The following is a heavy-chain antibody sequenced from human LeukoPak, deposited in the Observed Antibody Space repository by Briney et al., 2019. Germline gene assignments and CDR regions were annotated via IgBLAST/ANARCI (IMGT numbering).Heavy chain of an antibody. V-gene: IGHV1-69*02. CDR2: IIPILGIA. Sequence: SVKVSCKASGGSLNGYPHCWVRLDPGQGLEWIGRIIPILGIANYAQKFQGRVTITPAKATSTAYMELSSLRSEDTAVYCCACLPLDTARDGRDVWGQGTTVTVSS. D-gene: IGHD5-18*01. J-gene: IGHJ6*02. CDR3: ACLPLDTARDGRDV. CDR1: GGSLNGYP.